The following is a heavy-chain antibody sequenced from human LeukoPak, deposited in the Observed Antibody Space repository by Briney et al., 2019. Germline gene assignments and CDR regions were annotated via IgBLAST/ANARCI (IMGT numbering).Heavy chain of an antibody. CDR3: ASFKGGVGELLAYFDY. J-gene: IGHJ4*02. Sequence: GGSLRLSCAASGFTFSSYEMNWVRQAPGKGLEWVSYISRSGSAIYYVDSVKGRFTISRDNAKNSLYLQMNSLRAEDTAVYYCASFKGGVGELLAYFDYRGRGTLVTVSS. CDR2: ISRSGSAI. V-gene: IGHV3-48*03. CDR1: GFTFSSYE. D-gene: IGHD3-10*01.